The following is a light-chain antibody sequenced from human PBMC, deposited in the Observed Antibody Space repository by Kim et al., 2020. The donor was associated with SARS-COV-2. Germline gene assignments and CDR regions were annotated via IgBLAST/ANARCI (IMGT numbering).Light chain of an antibody. CDR1: NIGSKP. J-gene: IGLJ1*01. CDR3: QVWDTPSSHYV. CDR2: RHS. V-gene: IGLV3-21*01. Sequence: PGKTARITCGGANIGSKPVYWYQQRAGQAPVLVIYRHSDRPSGIPERFSGSNSGNTATLTISRVEAGDEADYYCQVWDTPSSHYVFGAGTKVTVL.